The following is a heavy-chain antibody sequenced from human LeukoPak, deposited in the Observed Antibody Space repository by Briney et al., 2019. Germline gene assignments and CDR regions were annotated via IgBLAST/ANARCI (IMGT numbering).Heavy chain of an antibody. CDR2: ITYNGAAT. CDR1: GFSFGGYA. Sequence: TGGSLRLSSAASGFSFGGYAMTWVRRAPGKGLEWVSSITYNGAATYYLDSVKARFTISRDNSRSTLYLQMDSLTAEDTALYYCAKDGLYFDGSTHIYYFDSWGQGTLVAVSS. J-gene: IGHJ4*02. CDR3: AKDGLYFDGSTHIYYFDS. D-gene: IGHD3-9*01. V-gene: IGHV3-23*01.